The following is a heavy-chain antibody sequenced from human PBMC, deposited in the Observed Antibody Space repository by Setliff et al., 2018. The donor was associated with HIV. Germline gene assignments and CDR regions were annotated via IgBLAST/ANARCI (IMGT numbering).Heavy chain of an antibody. CDR3: ARVRLYNTALDY. Sequence: GGSLRLSCAASGFTFSTYGMHWVRQAPGKGLEWVAVISYDGSNKYYADSVKGRFTISRDTSKNTLFLQMNSLRPEDAAVYYCARVRLYNTALDYWGQGTLVTVSS. D-gene: IGHD3-3*01. V-gene: IGHV3-30*03. J-gene: IGHJ4*02. CDR2: ISYDGSNK. CDR1: GFTFSTYG.